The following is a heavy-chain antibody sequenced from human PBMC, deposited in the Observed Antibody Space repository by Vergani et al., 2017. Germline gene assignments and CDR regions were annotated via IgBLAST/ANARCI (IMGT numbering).Heavy chain of an antibody. Sequence: EVQLLESGGDLVQPGGSLRLSCAVSGFTFIMHAMSWVRQASGKGLEWVSTLSASDRRTHYADSVKGRFTISRDISKNTLFLHMNSLRPEDTAVYYCTKVGRSEVAGTFGAFDIWGQGTMVTVSS. CDR1: GFTFIMHA. J-gene: IGHJ3*02. V-gene: IGHV3-23*01. CDR2: LSASDRRT. D-gene: IGHD6-19*01. CDR3: TKVGRSEVAGTFGAFDI.